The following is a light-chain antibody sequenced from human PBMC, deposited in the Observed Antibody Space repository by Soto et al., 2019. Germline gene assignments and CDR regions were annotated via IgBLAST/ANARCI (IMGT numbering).Light chain of an antibody. V-gene: IGKV3-20*01. CDR2: DAS. Sequence: ESVLMQSPGTLSLSPGERAILSCRASQSVGSLCLAWYRQKPGQAPRLLDYDASSRATGIPDRFSGSGSGTDFTLTISRLGPEDFAVYHCQQYGSAPRTFVQGTKVEIK. CDR1: QSVGSLC. J-gene: IGKJ1*01. CDR3: QQYGSAPRT.